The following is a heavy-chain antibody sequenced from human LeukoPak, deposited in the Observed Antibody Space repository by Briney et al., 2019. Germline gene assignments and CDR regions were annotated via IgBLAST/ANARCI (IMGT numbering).Heavy chain of an antibody. CDR1: GYTFTSYG. CDR2: ISAYNGNT. D-gene: IGHD3-3*01. CDR3: AADASYDFWSGYYTY. Sequence: ASVKVSCKASGYTFTSYGISWVRQAPGQGLEWMGWISAYNGNTKYAQKLQGRVTMTTDTSTSTAYMELRSLRSDDMAVYYCAADASYDFWSGYYTYWGQGTLVTVSS. J-gene: IGHJ4*02. V-gene: IGHV1-18*03.